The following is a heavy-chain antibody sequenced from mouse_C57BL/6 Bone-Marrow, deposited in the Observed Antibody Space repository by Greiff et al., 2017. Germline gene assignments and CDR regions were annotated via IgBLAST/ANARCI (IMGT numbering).Heavy chain of an antibody. CDR1: GYTFTSYW. CDR3: ARYGRTPYRYFDV. Sequence: QVHVKQPGAELVKPGASVKLSCKASGYTFTSYWMHWVKQRPGRGLEWIGRIDPNSGGTKYNEKFKSKATLTVDKPSSTAYMQLSSLTSADSAVYYCARYGRTPYRYFDVWGTGTTVTVSA. V-gene: IGHV1-72*01. D-gene: IGHD1-1*02. CDR2: IDPNSGGT. J-gene: IGHJ1*03.